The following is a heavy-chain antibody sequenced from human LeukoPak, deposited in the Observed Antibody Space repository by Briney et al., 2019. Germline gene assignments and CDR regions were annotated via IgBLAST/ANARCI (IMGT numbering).Heavy chain of an antibody. CDR2: ISAYNGNT. Sequence: ASVKVSCKASGYTFTSYGISWVRQAPGQGLEWMGWISAYNGNTNYAQKLQGRVTMTTDTSTSTAYMELRSLRSDDTAVYYRARDPNGAVAGRGDYWGQGTLVTVSS. CDR1: GYTFTSYG. J-gene: IGHJ4*02. D-gene: IGHD6-19*01. CDR3: ARDPNGAVAGRGDY. V-gene: IGHV1-18*01.